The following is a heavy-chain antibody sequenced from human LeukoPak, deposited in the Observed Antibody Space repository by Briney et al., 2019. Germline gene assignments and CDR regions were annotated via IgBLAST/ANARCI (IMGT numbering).Heavy chain of an antibody. CDR1: GGSISSSSYY. D-gene: IGHD3-10*01. CDR2: ISYSGST. V-gene: IGHV4-39*07. CDR3: ARRNINSLLYFGEPIDC. Sequence: SETMSLTCTVSGGSISSSSYYGGWISQPPGKWLEWIGSISYSGSTYYNPSLKSRVTISVDTSKIQFSLKLSSWSAANTAVYYCARRNINSLLYFGEPIDCWGQGTLVTVSS. J-gene: IGHJ4*02.